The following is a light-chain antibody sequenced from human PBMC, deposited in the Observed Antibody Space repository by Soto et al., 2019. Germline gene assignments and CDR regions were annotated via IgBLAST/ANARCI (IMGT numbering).Light chain of an antibody. Sequence: QSALTQPASVSGSPGQSITISCTGTSSDGGGYNYVSWYQQHPGKAPKHMIYEVSRRPSGVSNRFSGSKSGNTASLTISGLQAEDEADYYCNSYTSSSALFVFGPGTKLTGL. J-gene: IGLJ1*01. CDR1: SSDGGGYNY. CDR2: EVS. V-gene: IGLV2-14*01. CDR3: NSYTSSSALFV.